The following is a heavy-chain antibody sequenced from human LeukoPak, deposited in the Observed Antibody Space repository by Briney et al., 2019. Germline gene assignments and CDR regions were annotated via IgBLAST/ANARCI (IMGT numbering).Heavy chain of an antibody. CDR3: AKDPSVDSGRFDY. CDR1: GFTFSSYA. Sequence: PGGSLRLSCAASGFTFSSYAMSWLPQAPGKGLEWVSTISWTGGRANYADSVKGRFTISRDNSKDTVSLQMNSLRAEDTAVYYCAKDPSVDSGRFDYWGQGTLVTVSS. V-gene: IGHV3-23*01. CDR2: ISWTGGRA. J-gene: IGHJ4*02.